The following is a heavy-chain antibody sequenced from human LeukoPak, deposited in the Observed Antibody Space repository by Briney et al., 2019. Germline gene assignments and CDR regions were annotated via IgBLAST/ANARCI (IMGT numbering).Heavy chain of an antibody. CDR2: IYYSGST. Sequence: SETLSLTCTVSGGSISSGGYYWSWIRQHPGKGVEWIGYIYYSGSTYYNPSLKSRVTISVDTSKDQFSLKLSSVTAADTAVYYCARESSPGSGYCSSTSCYTGAFDIWGQGTMVTVSS. J-gene: IGHJ3*02. CDR3: ARESSPGSGYCSSTSCYTGAFDI. V-gene: IGHV4-31*03. D-gene: IGHD2-2*02. CDR1: GGSISSGGYY.